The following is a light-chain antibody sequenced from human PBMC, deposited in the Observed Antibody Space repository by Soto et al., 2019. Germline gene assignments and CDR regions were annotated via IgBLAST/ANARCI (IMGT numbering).Light chain of an antibody. J-gene: IGLJ2*01. CDR3: CSYAGTYTYVV. CDR2: EGS. V-gene: IGLV2-23*01. Sequence: QSVLTQPASVSGSPGQSITISCTGTSSDVGSYNPVSWYQQHPGKAPKLMIYEGSKRPSGVSNRFSGSKSGNTASLTISGLQAEDEADYHCCSYAGTYTYVVFGGGTKVTVL. CDR1: SSDVGSYNP.